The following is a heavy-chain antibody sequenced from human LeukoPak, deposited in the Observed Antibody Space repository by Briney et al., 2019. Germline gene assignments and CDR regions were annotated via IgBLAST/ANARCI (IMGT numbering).Heavy chain of an antibody. V-gene: IGHV1-69*06. J-gene: IGHJ3*02. Sequence: SVKVSCKASRGTFSSYAISWVRQAPGQGLDWMGGIIPIFGTANYAQKFQGRVTITADKSTSTAYMELSSLRSEDTAVYYCASWQMTTVTTLAFDIWGQGTMVTVSS. CDR1: RGTFSSYA. CDR3: ASWQMTTVTTLAFDI. CDR2: IIPIFGTA. D-gene: IGHD4-17*01.